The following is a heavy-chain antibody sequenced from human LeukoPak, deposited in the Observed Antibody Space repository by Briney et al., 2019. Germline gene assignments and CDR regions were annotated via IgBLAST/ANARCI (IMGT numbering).Heavy chain of an antibody. V-gene: IGHV3-7*01. CDR1: GFTFSSYW. CDR3: ARRGTYYYDSSGYYARSDYFDY. Sequence: TGGSLRLSCAASGFTFSSYWMSWVRQAPGKGLEWVANIKQDGSEKYYVDSVKGRFTISRDNAKNSLYLQMNSLRAEDTAVYYCARRGTYYYDSSGYYARSDYFDYWGQGTLVTVSS. J-gene: IGHJ4*02. CDR2: IKQDGSEK. D-gene: IGHD3-22*01.